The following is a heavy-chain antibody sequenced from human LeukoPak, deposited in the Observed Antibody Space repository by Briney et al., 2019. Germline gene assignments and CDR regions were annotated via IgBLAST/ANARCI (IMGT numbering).Heavy chain of an antibody. CDR1: GYTFTGYY. Sequence: ASVKVSCKASGYTFTGYYMHWVRQAPGQGLEWMGRINPNSGGTNYAQKFQGRVTMTRDTSISTAHMELSRLRSDDTAVYYCASQTTRAAMINYWGQGTLVAVSS. D-gene: IGHD2-2*01. CDR3: ASQTTRAAMINY. V-gene: IGHV1-2*06. CDR2: INPNSGGT. J-gene: IGHJ4*02.